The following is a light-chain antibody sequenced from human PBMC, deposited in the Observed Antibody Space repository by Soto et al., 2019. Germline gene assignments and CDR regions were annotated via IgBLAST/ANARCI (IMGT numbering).Light chain of an antibody. Sequence: DIVMAQSPGYLDVSLGETATISCRSSHSVLHSPNNKNYMTWYQHKPGQPPKMLIYWASIRVSGVPDRFSGSGSGTDFTLTINGLQAEDVAVYYCQQYYGRPYTFGQGTKLDIK. J-gene: IGKJ2*01. CDR1: HSVLHSPNNKNY. CDR3: QQYYGRPYT. V-gene: IGKV4-1*01. CDR2: WAS.